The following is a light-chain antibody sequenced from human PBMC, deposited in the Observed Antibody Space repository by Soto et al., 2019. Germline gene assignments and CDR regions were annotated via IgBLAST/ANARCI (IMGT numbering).Light chain of an antibody. V-gene: IGLV1-40*01. CDR3: QSYDTSLSGVV. CDR1: SSNIGAGYD. J-gene: IGLJ2*01. Sequence: VLTQPPSVSGAPGQRVTISCTGSSSNIGAGYDVHWYQQLPGTAPKLLMFGNSNRPSGVPDRFSGSKSGTSASLAITGLQAEDEADYYCQSYDTSLSGVVFGGGTKLTVL. CDR2: GNS.